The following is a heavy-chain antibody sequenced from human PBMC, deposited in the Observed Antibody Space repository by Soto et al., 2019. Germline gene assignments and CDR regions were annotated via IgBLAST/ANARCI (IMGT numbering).Heavy chain of an antibody. J-gene: IGHJ4*02. V-gene: IGHV4-39*01. CDR2: IYYSGST. Sequence: QLQLQESGPGLVKPSETLSLTCTVSGGSISSSSYYWGWIRQPPGKGLEWIGSIYYSGSTYYNPSLKSRVTISVDTSKNQFSLKLSSVTAADTVVYYCARRDRLEWLQPPFDYWGQGTLVTVSS. CDR1: GGSISSSSYY. CDR3: ARRDRLEWLQPPFDY. D-gene: IGHD3-3*01.